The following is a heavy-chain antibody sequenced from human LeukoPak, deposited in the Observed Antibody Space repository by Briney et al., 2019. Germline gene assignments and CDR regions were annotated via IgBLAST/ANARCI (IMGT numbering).Heavy chain of an antibody. CDR3: AKDARRYSGWYFFDH. CDR2: ISDSGGTT. V-gene: IGHV3-23*01. CDR1: GFTFSNAW. Sequence: GGSLRLSCAASGFTFSNAWMSWVRQAPGKGLEWVSVISDSGGTTYYADSVKGRFTISRDNSRNTLYLQMNSLRVDDAAVYYCAKDARRYSGWYFFDHWGQGTLVTVSS. D-gene: IGHD6-19*01. J-gene: IGHJ4*02.